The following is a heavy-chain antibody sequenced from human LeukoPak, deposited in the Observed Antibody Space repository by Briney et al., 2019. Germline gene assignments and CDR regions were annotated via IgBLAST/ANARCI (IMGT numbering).Heavy chain of an antibody. CDR2: INHSGST. J-gene: IGHJ3*02. CDR3: ARLSCSSSTCYFPDAFDI. Sequence: PSETLSLTCAVYGGSFSGYYWNWIRQSPGKGLEWIGDINHSGSTNYNPSLKSRVTISVDTSKNQFSLKLSSVTAADTAVYYCARLSCSSSTCYFPDAFDIWGQGTMITVSS. V-gene: IGHV4-34*01. D-gene: IGHD2-2*01. CDR1: GGSFSGYY.